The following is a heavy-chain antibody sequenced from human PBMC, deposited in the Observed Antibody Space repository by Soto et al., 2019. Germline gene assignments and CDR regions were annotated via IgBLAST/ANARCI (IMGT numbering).Heavy chain of an antibody. CDR1: GFTFSRHW. V-gene: IGHV3-74*01. Sequence: VGSLRLSCAASGFTFSRHWMHWFRQAPVNGLVWVSHIGPDGSSTRDADSVQGRFTISRDNARNTLYLQMNSLRDEDTAVYYCARDNNWSYDYWGQGILVTVS. CDR2: IGPDGSST. CDR3: ARDNNWSYDY. D-gene: IGHD1-1*01. J-gene: IGHJ4*02.